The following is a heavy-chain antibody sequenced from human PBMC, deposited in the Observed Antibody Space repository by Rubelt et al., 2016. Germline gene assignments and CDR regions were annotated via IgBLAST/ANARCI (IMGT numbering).Heavy chain of an antibody. CDR2: LSAYNGNT. J-gene: IGHJ5*02. V-gene: IGHV1-18*01. Sequence: QVQLVQSGAEVKKPGASVKVSCKASGYTFTSYGISWVRQAPGQGLEWMGWLSAYNGNTNYAQKRQGRVTMTTDTSTSKAYMELRSLRSDDTAVYYCASMYSSSWYRGWFDPWGQGTLVTVSS. D-gene: IGHD6-13*01. CDR1: GYTFTSYG. CDR3: ASMYSSSWYRGWFDP.